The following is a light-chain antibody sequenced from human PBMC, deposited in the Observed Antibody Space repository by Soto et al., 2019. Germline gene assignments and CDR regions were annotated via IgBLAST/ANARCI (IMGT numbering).Light chain of an antibody. Sequence: AIPMTQSPSSLSASVGDRVTITCRASQDIRNDLGWYQQKPGTAPKLLIYGTSTLQSGVPSRFAGSGSGTDFTLTINSLQPGDFATYYCLQDYAYPRTCGQGTRVEVK. CDR3: LQDYAYPRT. V-gene: IGKV1-6*01. CDR1: QDIRND. CDR2: GTS. J-gene: IGKJ1*01.